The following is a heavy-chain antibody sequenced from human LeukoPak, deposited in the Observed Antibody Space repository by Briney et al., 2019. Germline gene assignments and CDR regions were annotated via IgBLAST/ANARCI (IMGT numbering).Heavy chain of an antibody. Sequence: GGSLRLSCAASGFTFSSYSMNWVRQAPGKGLEWVSVIYSGGSTYYADSVKGRFTISRDNSKNTLYLQMNSLRAEDTAVYYCARSYDSSGYYGDCGYWGQGTLVTVSS. CDR2: IYSGGST. CDR1: GFTFSSYS. CDR3: ARSYDSSGYYGDCGY. V-gene: IGHV3-53*01. J-gene: IGHJ4*02. D-gene: IGHD3-22*01.